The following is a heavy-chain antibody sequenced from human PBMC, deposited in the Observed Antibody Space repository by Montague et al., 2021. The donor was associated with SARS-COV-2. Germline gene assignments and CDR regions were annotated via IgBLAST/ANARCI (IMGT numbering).Heavy chain of an antibody. CDR3: ARRSRVLTAIWALKTSLTSSFDI. D-gene: IGHD2-21*02. V-gene: IGHV4-34*01. J-gene: IGHJ4*02. CDR2: INHGGAP. Sequence: SETLSLTCAVYPGSFSDYSWTWIRQPPGKGLEWIGEINHGGAPNYTPSLKSRVTIPLDTSKKQFSLKLSSVTAADTAVYYCARRSRVLTAIWALKTSLTSSFDIWGQGTLVTVSS. CDR1: PGSFSDYS.